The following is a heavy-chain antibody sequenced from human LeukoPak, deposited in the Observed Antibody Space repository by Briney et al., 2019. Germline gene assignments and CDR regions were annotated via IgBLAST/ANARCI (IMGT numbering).Heavy chain of an antibody. Sequence: SETLSLTCTVSGGSISSGGYYWSWIRQHPGKGLEWIGYIYYSGSTYYHPSLKSRVTISVDTSKNQFSLKRSSVTAADTAVYYCARTFGGYYGPGGYFDYWGQGTLVTVSS. CDR2: IYYSGST. CDR3: ARTFGGYYGPGGYFDY. V-gene: IGHV4-31*03. CDR1: GGSISSGGYY. D-gene: IGHD3-10*01. J-gene: IGHJ4*02.